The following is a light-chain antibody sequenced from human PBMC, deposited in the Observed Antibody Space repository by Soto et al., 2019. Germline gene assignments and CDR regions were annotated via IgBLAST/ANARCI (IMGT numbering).Light chain of an antibody. CDR1: SSDVGTYNY. CDR2: EVS. V-gene: IGLV2-14*01. CDR3: SSYTSSSTYV. Sequence: ALAQPASVSGSPGQSITISCTGTSSDVGTYNYVSWYQLHPGKAPKLMVYEVSNRPSGVSNRFSGSKSGNTASLTISGLQAEDEADYHCSSYTSSSTYVFGTGTKVTVL. J-gene: IGLJ1*01.